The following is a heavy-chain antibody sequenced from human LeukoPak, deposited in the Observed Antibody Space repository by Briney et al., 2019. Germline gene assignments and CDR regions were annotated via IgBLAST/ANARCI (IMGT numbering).Heavy chain of an antibody. Sequence: GRSLRLSCAPSAFIFSSDSMEWVRQAPGKGLEWLSYISSSSTTIYYADSVKGRFTISRDNAKNSLYLQMNSLRDEDTAVYYCARAGYGGNVRNFDYWGEGTLVTVSS. CDR3: ARAGYGGNVRNFDY. CDR2: ISSSSTTI. J-gene: IGHJ4*02. V-gene: IGHV3-48*02. CDR1: AFIFSSDS. D-gene: IGHD4-23*01.